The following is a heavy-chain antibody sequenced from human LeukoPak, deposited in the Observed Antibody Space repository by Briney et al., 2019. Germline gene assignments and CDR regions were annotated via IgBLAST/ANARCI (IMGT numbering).Heavy chain of an antibody. V-gene: IGHV1-2*02. CDR2: INPHSGGA. CDR1: GYTFTGYY. CDR3: VRDRTKYCSSTSCPLDY. J-gene: IGHJ4*02. Sequence: ASVKVSCKASGYTFTGYYLHWVRQAPGQGLEWMGWINPHSGGANYAQKFQGRVTMTRDTSISTAYMELSRLRSDDTAVYYCVRDRTKYCSSTSCPLDYWGQGTLVTVSS. D-gene: IGHD2-2*01.